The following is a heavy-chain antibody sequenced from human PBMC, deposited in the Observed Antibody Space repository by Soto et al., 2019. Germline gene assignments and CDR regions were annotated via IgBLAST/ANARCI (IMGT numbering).Heavy chain of an antibody. Sequence: PGESLKISCEDFGYSFTTNWIAWVRQVPGKGLECMGIIYPHDSDTRYNPSFQGQVTISADKSINTAYLQWSSLKASDTAMYYCSREEYSSSSGGYYYYGMDVWGQGTTVTVSS. CDR3: SREEYSSSSGGYYYYGMDV. V-gene: IGHV5-51*01. J-gene: IGHJ6*02. CDR2: IYPHDSDT. CDR1: GYSFTTNW. D-gene: IGHD6-6*01.